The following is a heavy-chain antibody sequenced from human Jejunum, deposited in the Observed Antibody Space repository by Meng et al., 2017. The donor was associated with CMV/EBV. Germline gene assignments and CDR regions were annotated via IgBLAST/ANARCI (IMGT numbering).Heavy chain of an antibody. D-gene: IGHD3-22*01. CDR3: AKDSNFYDIRGSLDS. V-gene: IGHV3-30*09. Sequence: GFTFGGNARNWGRQAPGKGQGCVAMMTFDGSDTYYSDSVKGRFAISRDTSKNTLYLQMNNLTTEDTAIYYCAKDSNFYDIRGSLDSWGQGTLVTVSS. CDR1: GFTFGGNA. J-gene: IGHJ4*02. CDR2: MTFDGSDT.